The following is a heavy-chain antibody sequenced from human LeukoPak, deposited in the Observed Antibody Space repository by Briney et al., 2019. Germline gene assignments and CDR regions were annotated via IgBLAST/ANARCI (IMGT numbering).Heavy chain of an antibody. CDR3: ARKGGRMVRGVIVF. D-gene: IGHD3-10*01. CDR1: GGSISSYY. J-gene: IGHJ4*02. Sequence: SETLSLTCTVSGGSISSYYWSWIRQPPGKGLEWVGYIYYSGSTNYNPSLKSRVTISVDTSKNQFSLTLSSVTAADTAVYYCARKGGRMVRGVIVFWGQGTLVTVSS. CDR2: IYYSGST. V-gene: IGHV4-59*12.